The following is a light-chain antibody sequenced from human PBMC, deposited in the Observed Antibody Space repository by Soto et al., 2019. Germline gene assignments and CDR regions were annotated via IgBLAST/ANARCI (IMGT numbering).Light chain of an antibody. V-gene: IGKV3-11*01. Sequence: EIVLTQSTATLSLSPGERATLSCRASQSVSSYLAWYQQKPGQAPRLLIYDASNMATGIPARFSGSGSETDFTLTISSLESEDFAVYYCQQRSNWPLTFGGGTKVEIK. CDR2: DAS. J-gene: IGKJ4*01. CDR1: QSVSSY. CDR3: QQRSNWPLT.